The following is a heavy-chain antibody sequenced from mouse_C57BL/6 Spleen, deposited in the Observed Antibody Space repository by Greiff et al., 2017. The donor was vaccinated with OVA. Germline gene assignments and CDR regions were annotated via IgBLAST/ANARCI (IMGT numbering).Heavy chain of an antibody. D-gene: IGHD1-1*01. CDR2: INPCSGYT. V-gene: IGHV1-4*01. CDR1: GYTFTSYT. CDR3: AREEVATRHAMDY. J-gene: IGHJ4*01. Sequence: VQLQQSGAELARPGASVKMSCKASGYTFTSYTMHWVKQRPGQGLEWIGYINPCSGYTKYNQKFKDKATLTADKSSSTAYMQLSSLTSEDSAVYYCAREEVATRHAMDYWGQGTSVTVSS.